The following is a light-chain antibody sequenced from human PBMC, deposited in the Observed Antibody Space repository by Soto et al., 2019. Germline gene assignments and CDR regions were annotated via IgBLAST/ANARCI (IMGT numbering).Light chain of an antibody. CDR2: GTS. CDR1: QSVNSN. J-gene: IGKJ3*01. CDR3: QQYDNWPPFT. Sequence: EIVMTQSPATLAVSPGESATLSCRASQSVNSNLAWYQQKPGQAPRLLIYGTSTRATGIPARFSGSGSGTEFTLTFSSLQSEDFAIYYCQQYDNWPPFTFGPGTKVDVK. V-gene: IGKV3D-15*01.